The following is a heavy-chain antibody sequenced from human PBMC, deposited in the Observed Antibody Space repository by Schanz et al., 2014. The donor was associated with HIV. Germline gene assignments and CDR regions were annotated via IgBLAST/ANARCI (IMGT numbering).Heavy chain of an antibody. CDR2: IFGSGGTT. Sequence: QLQLQESGPALVKPSETLSLTCTVSGGSISNTYWSWFRQPAGKGLEWIGRIFGSGGTTNYNPSLRSRIPISGATTKNESPLKLTSVTAADTAVYWCTRDEYRDVWGQGAKVTVSS. D-gene: IGHD4-4*01. J-gene: IGHJ3*01. CDR1: GGSISNTY. CDR3: TRDEYRDV. V-gene: IGHV4-4*07.